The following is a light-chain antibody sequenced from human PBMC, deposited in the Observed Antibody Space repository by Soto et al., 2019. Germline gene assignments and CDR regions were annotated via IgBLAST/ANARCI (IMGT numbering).Light chain of an antibody. J-gene: IGKJ5*01. Sequence: EIVMTQSPATRSVVPGERATLSFRASQSVGSNLAWYQHKPGQAPRLLTYGASTRATGIPARFSGSGSGTDFTLTISSLEPEDFAVYYCQQRSNWITFGQGTRLEIK. CDR2: GAS. CDR3: QQRSNWIT. V-gene: IGKV3-11*01. CDR1: QSVGSN.